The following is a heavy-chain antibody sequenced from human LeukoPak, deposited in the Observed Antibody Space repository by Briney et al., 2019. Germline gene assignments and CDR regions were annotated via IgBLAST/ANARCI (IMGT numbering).Heavy chain of an antibody. D-gene: IGHD2-8*01. CDR3: ARDPIGVETLGPFDY. V-gene: IGHV1-46*01. CDR1: GYTFTSYY. J-gene: IGHJ4*02. CDR2: INPSGDST. Sequence: ASVNVSCKASGYTFTSYYMHWVRQAPGQGLEWMGIINPSGDSTSYAQKFQGRVTMTRDTSTSTVYMELSSLRSEDTAVYYCARDPIGVETLGPFDYWGQGTLVTVSS.